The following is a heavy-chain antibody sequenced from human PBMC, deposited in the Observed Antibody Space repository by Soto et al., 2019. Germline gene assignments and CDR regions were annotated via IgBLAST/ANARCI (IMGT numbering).Heavy chain of an antibody. CDR2: ISYDGSNK. CDR1: GFTFSSYG. Sequence: QVQLVESGGGVVQPGRSLRLSCAASGFTFSSYGMHWVRQAPGKGLEWVAVISYDGSNKYYADSVKGRFTISRDNSKNTLYLQMNSLRAEDTAVYYCAKEGGDSHFDYWGQGTLVTVSS. J-gene: IGHJ4*02. CDR3: AKEGGDSHFDY. V-gene: IGHV3-30*18. D-gene: IGHD4-17*01.